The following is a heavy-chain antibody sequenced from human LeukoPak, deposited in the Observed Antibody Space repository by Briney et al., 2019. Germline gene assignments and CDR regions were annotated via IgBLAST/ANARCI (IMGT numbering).Heavy chain of an antibody. J-gene: IGHJ4*02. Sequence: GGSLRLSCAASGFTFSSYGMHWVRQAPRKGLEWVAVISYDGSNKYYADSVKGRFTISRDNSKNTLYLQMNSLRAEDTAVYYCAKFDYYDSSGYSRDHWGQGTLVTVSS. D-gene: IGHD3-22*01. CDR3: AKFDYYDSSGYSRDH. CDR2: ISYDGSNK. V-gene: IGHV3-30*18. CDR1: GFTFSSYG.